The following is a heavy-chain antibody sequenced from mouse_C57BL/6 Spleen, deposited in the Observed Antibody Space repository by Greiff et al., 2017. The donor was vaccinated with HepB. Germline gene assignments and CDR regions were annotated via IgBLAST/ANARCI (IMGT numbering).Heavy chain of an antibody. V-gene: IGHV1-64*01. CDR1: GYTFTSYW. Sequence: QVQLKQPGAELVKPGASVKLSCKASGYTFTSYWMHWVKQRPGQGLEWIGMIHPNSGSTNYNEKFKSKATLTVDKSSSTAYMQLSSLTSEDSAVYYCARSELRHYFDYWGQGTTLTVSS. D-gene: IGHD1-2*01. J-gene: IGHJ2*01. CDR3: ARSELRHYFDY. CDR2: IHPNSGST.